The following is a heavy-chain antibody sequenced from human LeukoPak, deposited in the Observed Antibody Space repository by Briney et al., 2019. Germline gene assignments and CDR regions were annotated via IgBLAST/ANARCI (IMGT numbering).Heavy chain of an antibody. CDR2: LYSDGRT. J-gene: IGHJ3*01. CDR1: GFTFSSYS. V-gene: IGHV3-53*01. D-gene: IGHD2-15*01. CDR3: ATEVVVPGVGAIDA. Sequence: PGGSLRLSCTASGFTFSSYSMSWVRQAPGKGLEWVSVLYSDGRTYYADSVRGRFTISRDNSKNTLHLQMNSLRAEDTAVYYCATEVVVPGVGAIDAWGQGTMVTVSS.